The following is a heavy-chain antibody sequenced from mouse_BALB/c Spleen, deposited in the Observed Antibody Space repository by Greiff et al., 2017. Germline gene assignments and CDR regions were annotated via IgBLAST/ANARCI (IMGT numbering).Heavy chain of an antibody. D-gene: IGHD2-14*01. Sequence: EVMLVESGGGLVKPGGSLKLSCAASGFTFSSYAMSWVRQSPEKRLDWVAEISSGGSYTYYPDTVTGRFTISRDNAKNTLYLEMSSLRSEDTAMYYCAREAYYRYDWFAYWGQGTLVTVSA. V-gene: IGHV5-9-4*01. CDR1: GFTFSSYA. CDR3: AREAYYRYDWFAY. J-gene: IGHJ3*01. CDR2: ISSGGSYT.